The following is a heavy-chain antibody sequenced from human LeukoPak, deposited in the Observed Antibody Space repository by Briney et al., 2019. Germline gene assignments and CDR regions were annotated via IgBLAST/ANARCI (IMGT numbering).Heavy chain of an antibody. V-gene: IGHV3-11*04. CDR2: ISSSGSTI. CDR3: ARDMGGTIFGVVIIPYDAFDI. D-gene: IGHD3-3*01. Sequence: GGSLRLSCAASGFTFSDYYMSWIRQAPGKGLEWVSYISSSGSTIYYADSVKGRFTISRDNAKNSLYLQMNSLRAEDTAVYYCARDMGGTIFGVVIIPYDAFDIWGRGTMVTVSS. CDR1: GFTFSDYY. J-gene: IGHJ3*02.